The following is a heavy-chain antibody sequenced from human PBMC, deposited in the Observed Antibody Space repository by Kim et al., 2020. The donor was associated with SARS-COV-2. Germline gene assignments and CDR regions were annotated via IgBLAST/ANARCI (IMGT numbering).Heavy chain of an antibody. CDR2: LIPIFGTA. Sequence: SVKVSCKASGGTFSSYAISWVRQAPGQGLEWMGGLIPIFGTANYAQKFQGRVTITADKSTSTAYMELRSLRSEDTAVYYCARGRGMVRYYYYGMDVWGQGTTVTVSS. CDR3: ARGRGMVRYYYYGMDV. J-gene: IGHJ6*02. CDR1: GGTFSSYA. V-gene: IGHV1-69*06. D-gene: IGHD3-10*01.